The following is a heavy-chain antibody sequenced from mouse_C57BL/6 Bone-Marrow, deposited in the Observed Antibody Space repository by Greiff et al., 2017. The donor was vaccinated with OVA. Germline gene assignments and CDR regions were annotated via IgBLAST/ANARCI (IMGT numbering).Heavy chain of an antibody. Sequence: QVQLQQPGAELVKPGASVKLSCKASGYTFTSYWMQWVKQRPGQGLEWIGEIDPSDSYTNYNQKFKGKATLTVDTSSSTAYLQLSSLTSEDSAVYYCARGQGYDWSWFGYWGQGTLGT. D-gene: IGHD2-2*01. CDR2: IDPSDSYT. CDR3: ARGQGYDWSWFGY. CDR1: GYTFTSYW. V-gene: IGHV1-50*01. J-gene: IGHJ3*01.